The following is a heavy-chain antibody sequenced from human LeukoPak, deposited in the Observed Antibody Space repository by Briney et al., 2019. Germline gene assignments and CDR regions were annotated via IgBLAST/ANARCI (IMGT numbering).Heavy chain of an antibody. CDR2: IIPIFGTA. CDR1: GGTFSCYA. J-gene: IGHJ4*02. Sequence: ASMKVSCKASGGTFSCYAISWVRQAPGQGLEWMGGIIPIFGTANYAQKFQGRVTISADESTNTAYMDLSSLRSEDTAVYYCARGTGSGSYLDHWGQGTLVTVSS. V-gene: IGHV1-69*01. D-gene: IGHD1-26*01. CDR3: ARGTGSGSYLDH.